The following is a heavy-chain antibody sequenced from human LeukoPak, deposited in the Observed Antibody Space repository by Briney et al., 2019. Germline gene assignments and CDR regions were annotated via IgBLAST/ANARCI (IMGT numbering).Heavy chain of an antibody. Sequence: GGSLRLSCAASGXTFDDYAMHWVRQAPGKGLEWVSLISGDGGSTYYADSVKGRFTISRDNSKNSLYLQMNSLRTEDTALYYCAKDISGTQYYYYYYGMDVWGQGTTVTVSS. CDR1: GXTFDDYA. CDR2: ISGDGGST. J-gene: IGHJ6*02. D-gene: IGHD1-7*01. CDR3: AKDISGTQYYYYYYGMDV. V-gene: IGHV3-43*02.